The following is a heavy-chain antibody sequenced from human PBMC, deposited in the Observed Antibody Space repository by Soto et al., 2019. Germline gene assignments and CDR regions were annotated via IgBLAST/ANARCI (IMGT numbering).Heavy chain of an antibody. CDR3: ARDRMAVAGFDY. Sequence: SETLSLTCAVYGGSFSVYYWSWIRQPPGKGLEWIGYIYFSGSTNYNPSLKSRLTISVDTSKNQFSLKLNSVTAADTALYYCARDRMAVAGFDYWGQGTLVTVSS. D-gene: IGHD6-19*01. CDR2: IYFSGST. V-gene: IGHV4-59*01. CDR1: GGSFSVYY. J-gene: IGHJ4*02.